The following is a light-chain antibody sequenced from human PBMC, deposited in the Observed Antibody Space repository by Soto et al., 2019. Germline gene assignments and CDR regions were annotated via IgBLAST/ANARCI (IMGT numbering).Light chain of an antibody. J-gene: IGKJ3*01. V-gene: IGKV2D-29*01. CDR1: QSLLHSDGKTY. CDR3: MQCIQPPLFT. CDR2: EAS. Sequence: DVVLTQTPLSLSVTPGQSASISCKSTQSLLHSDGKTYLYWYLQKPGQPPQLLIYEASKRFSGVPDRFSGSGSGTDFTRKISRVEADDAGVYYCMQCIQPPLFTFGPGTKVDIK.